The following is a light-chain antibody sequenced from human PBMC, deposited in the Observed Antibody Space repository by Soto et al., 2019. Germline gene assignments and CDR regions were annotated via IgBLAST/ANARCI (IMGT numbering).Light chain of an antibody. V-gene: IGKV3-15*01. CDR3: QQYNNWPPV. CDR1: QSVSSK. J-gene: IGKJ4*01. Sequence: EIVMTQSPATLSLSPGERATLSCRASQSVSSKLAWYQQKSGQAPRLLIFDAATRARATDVPARFSGSGSGTEFTLTISSLQSEDFAVYYCQQYNNWPPVFGGGTKVEIK. CDR2: DAA.